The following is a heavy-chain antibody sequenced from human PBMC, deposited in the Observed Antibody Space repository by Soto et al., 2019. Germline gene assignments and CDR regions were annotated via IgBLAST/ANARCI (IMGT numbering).Heavy chain of an antibody. CDR2: ISGSSGNA. Sequence: GGSLRVSCAASGFTFSSYAMGWVRQTPGKGLEWVSGISGSSGNAYYADSVKGRFTISRDNSKNALYLQMHSLRAEDTAVYFCAKEQWNAMWYFDYWGQGTLVTVSS. CDR3: AKEQWNAMWYFDY. D-gene: IGHD1-1*01. J-gene: IGHJ4*02. CDR1: GFTFSSYA. V-gene: IGHV3-23*01.